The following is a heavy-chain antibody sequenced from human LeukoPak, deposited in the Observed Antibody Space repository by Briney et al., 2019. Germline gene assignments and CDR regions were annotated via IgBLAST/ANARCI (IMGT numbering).Heavy chain of an antibody. Sequence: ASVKVSCXASGYTFTGYYMHWVRQAPGQGLEWMGRINPNSGGTNYAQKFQGRVTMTRDTSISTAYMELSRLRSDDTAVYYCARVSYDSSGYYSLFDYWGQGTLVTVSS. CDR1: GYTFTGYY. CDR2: INPNSGGT. J-gene: IGHJ4*02. D-gene: IGHD3-22*01. V-gene: IGHV1-2*06. CDR3: ARVSYDSSGYYSLFDY.